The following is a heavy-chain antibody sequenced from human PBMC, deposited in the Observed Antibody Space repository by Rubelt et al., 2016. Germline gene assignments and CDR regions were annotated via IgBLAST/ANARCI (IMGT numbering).Heavy chain of an antibody. D-gene: IGHD6-19*01. V-gene: IGHV3-23*01. CDR1: GFTFSSYA. CDR3: AREKGGQWLDTGNVDY. J-gene: IGHJ4*02. Sequence: EVQLLESGGGLVQPGGSLRLSCAASGFTFSSYAMSWVRQAPGKGLEWVSAIRGSGGSTYYADSVKGRFTISRDKSKNQLYLQMNSLRAEDTAVYYCAREKGGQWLDTGNVDYWGQGTLVTVSS. CDR2: IRGSGGST.